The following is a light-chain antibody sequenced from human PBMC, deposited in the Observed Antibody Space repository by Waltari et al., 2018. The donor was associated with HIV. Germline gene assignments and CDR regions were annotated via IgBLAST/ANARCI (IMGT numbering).Light chain of an antibody. CDR2: CAS. V-gene: IGKV3-11*01. J-gene: IGKJ4*01. CDR3: QQRRNWPPGAT. Sequence: EIVLTQSPATLSLSPGERATLSCRDSQSVSSYFAWYQQKPGQAPKLLIYCASNRATGIPAMFSGSGSGTDFTLTISSLEPEDFAVYYCQQRRNWPPGATFGGGTKVEIK. CDR1: QSVSSY.